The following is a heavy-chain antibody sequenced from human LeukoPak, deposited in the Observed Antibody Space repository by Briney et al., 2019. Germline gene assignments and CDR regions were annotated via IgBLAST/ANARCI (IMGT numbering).Heavy chain of an antibody. D-gene: IGHD1-1*01. Sequence: GGSLRLSCAASGFTFSSYAIHWVRQAPGKGLEWVAVISYDGSNKYYADSVKGRFTISRDNSKNTLYLQMNSLRAEDTAVYYCARDWNDVYDYWGQGTLVTVSS. CDR3: ARDWNDVYDY. V-gene: IGHV3-30-3*01. J-gene: IGHJ4*02. CDR2: ISYDGSNK. CDR1: GFTFSSYA.